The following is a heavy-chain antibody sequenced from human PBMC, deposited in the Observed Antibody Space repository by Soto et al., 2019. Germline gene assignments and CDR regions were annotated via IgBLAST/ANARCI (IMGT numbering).Heavy chain of an antibody. CDR2: LAYDGSEK. V-gene: IGHV3-30*03. D-gene: IGHD3-3*01. Sequence: QVQLVESGGGVVQPGGSLRLSCAGSGFTFSNSGMHWVRQAPGKGLEWMAVLAYDGSEKYYADSVKGRFTISRDNSKNTLYLQMNSLRVEDTAVYYCVRFFHYYGMDVWGQGTTVTVSS. CDR1: GFTFSNSG. CDR3: VRFFHYYGMDV. J-gene: IGHJ6*02.